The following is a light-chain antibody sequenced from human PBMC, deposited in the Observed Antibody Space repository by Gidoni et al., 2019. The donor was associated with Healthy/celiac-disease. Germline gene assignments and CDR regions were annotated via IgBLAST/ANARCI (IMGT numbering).Light chain of an antibody. J-gene: IGLJ2*01. Sequence: SSSLTPDPAVSVALGQTVRITCQGDSLRSYYASWYQQKQGQAPVLVIYGKNNRPSGIPDRCSGASAGKTDSLTITGAQAEDEADYYCNSRDSSGNHLRVFGGGTKLTV. CDR3: NSRDSSGNHLRV. CDR2: GKN. CDR1: SLRSYY. V-gene: IGLV3-19*01.